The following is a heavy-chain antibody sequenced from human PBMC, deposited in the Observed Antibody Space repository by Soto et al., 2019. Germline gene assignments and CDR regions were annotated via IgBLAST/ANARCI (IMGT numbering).Heavy chain of an antibody. J-gene: IGHJ3*01. Sequence: QVQLVQSGAEVKKPGASVRVSCKASGYTFTNYYIDWVRQAPGQGLEWMGIINPNGGSTMYAQKFQGRVTMTRDTSTSTVYMELSSLRSEDTAVYYCARAAWTTVTHRLNDVFDVWGQGTMVTVSS. CDR2: INPNGGST. CDR3: ARAAWTTVTHRLNDVFDV. D-gene: IGHD4-4*01. V-gene: IGHV1-46*03. CDR1: GYTFTNYY.